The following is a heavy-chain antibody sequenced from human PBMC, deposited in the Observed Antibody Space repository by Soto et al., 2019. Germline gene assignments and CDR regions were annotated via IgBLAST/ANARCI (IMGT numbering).Heavy chain of an antibody. J-gene: IGHJ4*02. CDR3: AKDGAAYYYDSSGYYFYIHFDY. CDR2: ISGSGGST. V-gene: IGHV3-23*01. Sequence: EVQLLESGGGLVQPGGSLRLSCAASGFTFSSYAMSWVRQAPGKGLEWVSAISGSGGSTYYADSVKGRFTISRDNPKNTLYLQMNSMRAEDTAVYYCAKDGAAYYYDSSGYYFYIHFDYWGQGTLVTVSS. D-gene: IGHD3-22*01. CDR1: GFTFSSYA.